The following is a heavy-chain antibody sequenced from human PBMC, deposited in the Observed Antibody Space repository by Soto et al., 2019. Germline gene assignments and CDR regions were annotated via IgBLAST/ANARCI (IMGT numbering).Heavy chain of an antibody. CDR2: INPDGSST. V-gene: IGHV3-74*01. CDR1: GFTFSSYW. J-gene: IGHJ4*02. CDR3: ARVSVSSYQFDY. Sequence: EVQLVESGGGLVQPGGSLRLSCAASGFTFSSYWMHWVRQAPGKGLVWVSRINPDGSSTSYADSVKGRFTISRDNAKNTLYLQMNSLRAEDTAVYPCARVSVSSYQFDYWGQGTLVTVSS. D-gene: IGHD2-2*01.